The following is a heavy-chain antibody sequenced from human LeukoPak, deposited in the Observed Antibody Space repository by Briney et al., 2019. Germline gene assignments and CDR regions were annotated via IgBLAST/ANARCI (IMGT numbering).Heavy chain of an antibody. CDR3: VSGGSYHGDYYGMDV. Sequence: PGGSLRLSCAASGFSFSSYDTHWVRQATGKGLEWVAAIGTAGDTYYPGSVKGRFTISRENAKNSLYLQMNSLRAGDTAVYYCVSGGSYHGDYYGMDVWGQGTTVTVSS. J-gene: IGHJ6*02. CDR1: GFSFSSYD. CDR2: IGTAGDT. D-gene: IGHD2-15*01. V-gene: IGHV3-13*01.